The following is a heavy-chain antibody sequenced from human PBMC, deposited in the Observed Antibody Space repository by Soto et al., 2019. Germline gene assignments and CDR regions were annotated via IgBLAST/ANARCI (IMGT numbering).Heavy chain of an antibody. V-gene: IGHV1-69*06. CDR1: GDTFTTYD. Sequence: QVQLVQSGAEVRKPGSSVKVSCKASGDTFTTYDIGWVRQAPGQGLEWMGGIIPLFDATKYAQKFQGRVTITADKSTGTAYMELSSLRSEDTAMYYCARDRSSSWYNGTSYFDSWGQGTLVTVSS. J-gene: IGHJ4*02. D-gene: IGHD6-19*01. CDR2: IIPLFDAT. CDR3: ARDRSSSWYNGTSYFDS.